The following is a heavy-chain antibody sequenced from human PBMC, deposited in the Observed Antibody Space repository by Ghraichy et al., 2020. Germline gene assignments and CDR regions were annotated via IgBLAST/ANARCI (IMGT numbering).Heavy chain of an antibody. CDR1: GVSVINSY. D-gene: IGHD2-21*02. CDR3: GRMTASPSGAFDY. J-gene: IGHJ4*02. CDR2: MYSPADT. Sequence: GGSLRLSCAASGVSVINSYMAWVRQAPGKGLQWVSLMYSPADTYYADSVKGRFTISRHNAQNTLYLQMNSLRPEDTSVYYCGRMTASPSGAFDYWGQGILVTVSS. V-gene: IGHV3-53*04.